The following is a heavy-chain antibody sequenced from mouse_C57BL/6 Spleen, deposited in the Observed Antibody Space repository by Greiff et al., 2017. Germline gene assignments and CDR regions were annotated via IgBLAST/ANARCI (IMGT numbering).Heavy chain of an antibody. CDR2: IDPETGGT. V-gene: IGHV1-15*01. Sequence: VQLQQSGAELVRPGASVTLSCKASGYTSTDYEMHWVKQTPVHGLEWIGAIDPETGGTAYNQKFKGKAILTADKSSSTAYMELRSLTSEDSAVYYGTRRGDRWRAWFAYWGQGTLVTVSA. CDR3: TRRGDRWRAWFAY. CDR1: GYTSTDYE. J-gene: IGHJ3*01. D-gene: IGHD2-3*01.